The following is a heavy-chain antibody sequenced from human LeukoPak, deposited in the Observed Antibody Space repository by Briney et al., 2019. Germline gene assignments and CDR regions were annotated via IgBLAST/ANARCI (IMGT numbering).Heavy chain of an antibody. CDR3: TRVSRGVRFLEWNDAFDI. CDR1: GFTFGDYA. V-gene: IGHV3-49*04. D-gene: IGHD3-3*01. J-gene: IGHJ3*02. Sequence: GGSLRLSCTASGFTFGDYAMNWVRQAPGKGLEWVGFIRSKAYGGTTEYAASVKGRFTISRDDSKSIAYLQMNSLKTEDTAVYYCTRVSRGVRFLEWNDAFDIWGQGTMVTVSS. CDR2: IRSKAYGGTT.